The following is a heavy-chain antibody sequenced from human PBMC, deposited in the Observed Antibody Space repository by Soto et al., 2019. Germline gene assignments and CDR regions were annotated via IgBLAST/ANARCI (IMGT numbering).Heavy chain of an antibody. J-gene: IGHJ3*01. Sequence: GGSLRLSCSASGFTFSSYAMHWVRQDPGKGLEYVSAISSNGGSTYYADSVKGRFTISRDNSKNTLYLQMSSLRAEDTAVYYCVKHPPAGVSSGYDAFDVWGQGTMVTVSS. CDR1: GFTFSSYA. V-gene: IGHV3-64D*06. CDR3: VKHPPAGVSSGYDAFDV. D-gene: IGHD6-19*01. CDR2: ISSNGGST.